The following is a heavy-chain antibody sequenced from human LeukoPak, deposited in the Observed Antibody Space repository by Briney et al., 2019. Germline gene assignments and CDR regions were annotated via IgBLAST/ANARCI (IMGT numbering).Heavy chain of an antibody. V-gene: IGHV3-21*01. Sequence: GGSLRLSCAASGFTFSSYSMNWVRQAPGKGLEWVSSISSSSSYIYYADSVKGRFTISRDNAKNSLYLQMNSLRAEDTAVYYCARDAEAYYYDSSGYYGGYYFDYWGQGTLVAVSS. J-gene: IGHJ4*02. D-gene: IGHD3-22*01. CDR2: ISSSSSYI. CDR3: ARDAEAYYYDSSGYYGGYYFDY. CDR1: GFTFSSYS.